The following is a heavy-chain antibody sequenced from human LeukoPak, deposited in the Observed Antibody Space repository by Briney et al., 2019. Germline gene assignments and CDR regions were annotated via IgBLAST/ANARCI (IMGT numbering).Heavy chain of an antibody. CDR1: GGCVSSTNW. CDR3: AREDGFSRPLDY. D-gene: IGHD3-3*01. V-gene: IGHV4-4*01. CDR2: VHLDGRT. J-gene: IGHJ4*02. Sequence: PSETLSLTCVVSGGCVSSTNWLPLFRQPPGKGLEWIGEVHLDGRTNYNPSLTGRLTMSVDLYENHISLKLTSVTAADTAVYCCAREDGFSRPLDYSGQGTLVTVSS.